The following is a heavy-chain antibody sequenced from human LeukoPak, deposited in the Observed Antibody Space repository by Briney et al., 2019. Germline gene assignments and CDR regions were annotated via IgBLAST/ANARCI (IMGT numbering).Heavy chain of an antibody. CDR1: GGSISSYY. V-gene: IGHV4-59*01. D-gene: IGHD3-16*02. CDR2: IYYSGST. J-gene: IGHJ3*02. Sequence: SETLSLTCTVSGGSISSYYWSWIRQPPGKGLEWIGYIYYSGSTNYNPSLKSRVTISVDTSKNQFSLKLSSVTAADTAVYYCARGSDYVWGSYRRNAFDIWGQGTMVTVSS. CDR3: ARGSDYVWGSYRRNAFDI.